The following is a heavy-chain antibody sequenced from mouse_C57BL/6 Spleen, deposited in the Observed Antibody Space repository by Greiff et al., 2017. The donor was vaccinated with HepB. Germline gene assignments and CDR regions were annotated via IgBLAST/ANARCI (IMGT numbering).Heavy chain of an antibody. CDR1: GFTFSDYG. CDR3: AKGITTVRYFDV. J-gene: IGHJ1*03. Sequence: EVKLKESGGGLVKPGGSLKLSCAASGFTFSDYGMHWVRQAPEKGLEWVAYISSGSSTIYYADTVKGRFTISRDNAKNTLFLQMTSLRSEDTAMYYCAKGITTVRYFDVWGTGTTVTVSS. V-gene: IGHV5-17*01. CDR2: ISSGSSTI. D-gene: IGHD1-1*01.